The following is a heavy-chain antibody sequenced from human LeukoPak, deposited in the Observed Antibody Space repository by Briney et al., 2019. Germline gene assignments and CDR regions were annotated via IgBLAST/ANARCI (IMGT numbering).Heavy chain of an antibody. CDR3: AKGGGYCSGGSCSGWFDP. J-gene: IGHJ5*02. D-gene: IGHD2-15*01. CDR1: GFTFSSYA. V-gene: IGHV3-23*01. Sequence: GGSLRLSCAASGFTFSSYAMSWVRQAPGKGLEWVSAISGGGGSTYYADSVKGRFTISRDNSKNTLYLQMNSLRAEDTAVYYCAKGGGYCSGGSCSGWFDPWGQGTLVTVSS. CDR2: ISGGGGST.